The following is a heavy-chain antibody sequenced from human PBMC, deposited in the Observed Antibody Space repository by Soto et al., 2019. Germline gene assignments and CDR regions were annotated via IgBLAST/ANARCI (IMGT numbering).Heavy chain of an antibody. CDR2: IYYSGST. D-gene: IGHD3-22*01. CDR1: GRSISSSSYY. V-gene: IGHV4-39*01. Sequence: PEKLSLTCTVSGRSISSSSYYWGWIRQPPGKGLEGIGSIYYSGSTYYNPSLKSRVTISVDTSKNQFSLKLSSVTAADTAVYYCATPPAYDSSGYPVDYWGQGTLVTVS. J-gene: IGHJ4*02. CDR3: ATPPAYDSSGYPVDY.